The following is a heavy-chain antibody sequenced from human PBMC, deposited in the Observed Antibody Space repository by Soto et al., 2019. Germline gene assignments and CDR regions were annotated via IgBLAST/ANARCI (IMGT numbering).Heavy chain of an antibody. CDR2: IYYSGST. J-gene: IGHJ5*02. V-gene: IGHV4-59*01. D-gene: IGHD1-26*01. CDR3: AREVEYSGNWFDP. Sequence: SDAVSLTCTGSGGAFIWDYGSSIQQPPGKGLEWIGYIYYSGSTNYNPSLKSRVTISVDTSKNQFSLKLSSVTAADTAVYYCAREVEYSGNWFDPWGQGTLVTVSS. CDR1: GGAFIWDY.